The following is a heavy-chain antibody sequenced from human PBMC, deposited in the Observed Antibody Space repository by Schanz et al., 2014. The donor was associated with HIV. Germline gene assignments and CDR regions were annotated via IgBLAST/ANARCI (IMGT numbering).Heavy chain of an antibody. CDR2: ILFDGRNK. CDR1: GFTFSSYG. D-gene: IGHD3-3*01. J-gene: IGHJ6*02. CDR3: TRGRFLERGGMDV. V-gene: IGHV3-33*01. Sequence: QGQLVESGGGVVQPGRSLKLSCAASGFTFSSYGMHWIRQAPGKGLEWEAVILFDGRNKYYGGSVKGRFMISRDNSNNTLYLQMNSLRAEDTAVYFCTRGRFLERGGMDVWGQGTAVTVSS.